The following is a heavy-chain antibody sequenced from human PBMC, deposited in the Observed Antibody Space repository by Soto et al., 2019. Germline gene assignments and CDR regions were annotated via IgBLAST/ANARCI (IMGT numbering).Heavy chain of an antibody. J-gene: IGHJ6*02. D-gene: IGHD3-3*01. CDR2: IWYDGSNK. CDR3: ARVLSDYDFWSGYYKPRGYYGMDV. CDR1: GFTFSSYG. V-gene: IGHV3-33*01. Sequence: PGGSLRLSCAASGFTFSSYGMHWVRQAPGKGLEWVAVIWYDGSNKYYADSVKGRFTISRDNSKNTLYLQMNSLRAEDTAVYYCARVLSDYDFWSGYYKPRGYYGMDVWGQGTTVTVSS.